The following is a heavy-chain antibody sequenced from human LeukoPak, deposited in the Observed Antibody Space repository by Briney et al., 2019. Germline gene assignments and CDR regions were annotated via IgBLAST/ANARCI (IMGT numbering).Heavy chain of an antibody. Sequence: PSETLSLTCAVSDDSFSSHYWTWIRQPPGKGLEWIGYISYIGSTDYNPSLKSRVTISIDTSKNQFSLKLSSVTAADTAVYYCARDLVTVTKGFDIWGQGTMVSVSS. CDR2: ISYIGST. CDR1: DDSFSSHY. CDR3: ARDLVTVTKGFDI. V-gene: IGHV4-59*11. J-gene: IGHJ3*02. D-gene: IGHD4-17*01.